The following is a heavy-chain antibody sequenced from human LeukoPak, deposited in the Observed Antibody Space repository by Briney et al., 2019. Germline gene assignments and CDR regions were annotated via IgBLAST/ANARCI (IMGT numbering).Heavy chain of an antibody. V-gene: IGHV3-30*03. J-gene: IGHJ4*02. CDR3: ARGAPLWFGAPYDY. Sequence: GGSLRLSCAASGFTFSSYSMNWVRQAPGKGLQWVATISYDGSNKYYADSVKGRFTISRDNSKNTLYLQMNSLRAEDTAVYYCARGAPLWFGAPYDYWGQGTLVTVSS. D-gene: IGHD3-10*01. CDR1: GFTFSSYS. CDR2: ISYDGSNK.